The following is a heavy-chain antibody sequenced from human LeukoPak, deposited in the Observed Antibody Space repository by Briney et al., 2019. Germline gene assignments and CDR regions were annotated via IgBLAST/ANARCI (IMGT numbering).Heavy chain of an antibody. CDR1: GFTFSDYY. CDR2: ISSSGTSI. D-gene: IGHD5-18*01. CDR3: ARVAQLWFGNDY. J-gene: IGHJ4*02. V-gene: IGHV3-11*04. Sequence: GGSLRLSCAASGFTFSDYYMTWIRQAPGKGLEWVSYISSSGTSIYYADSVKGRFTISRDNAKNSLYLQMNSLRAEDTAVYYCARVAQLWFGNDYWGQGTLVTVSS.